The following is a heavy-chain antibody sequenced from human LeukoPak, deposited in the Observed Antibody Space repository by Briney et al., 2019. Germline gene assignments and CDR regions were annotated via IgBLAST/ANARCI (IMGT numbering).Heavy chain of an antibody. D-gene: IGHD3-22*01. Sequence: SETLSLTCTVSGGSISSYYWSWIRQPPGKGLEWIGYIYYSGSANYNPSLKSRVTISVDTSKNQFSLKLSSVTAADTAVYYCARDQSPMIVGTFDIWGQGTMVTVSS. V-gene: IGHV4-59*01. CDR3: ARDQSPMIVGTFDI. CDR2: IYYSGSA. J-gene: IGHJ3*02. CDR1: GGSISSYY.